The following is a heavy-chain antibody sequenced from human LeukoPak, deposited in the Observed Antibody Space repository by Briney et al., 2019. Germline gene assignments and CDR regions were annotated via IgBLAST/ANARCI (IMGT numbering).Heavy chain of an antibody. CDR2: ISAYNGNT. CDR3: ARDEWELLPGGTNY. D-gene: IGHD1-26*01. V-gene: IGHV1-18*01. Sequence: GASVEVSCKASGYTFTSYGISWVRQAPGQGLEWMGWISAYNGNTNYAQKLQGGVTMTTDTSTSTAYMELRSLRSDDTAVYYCARDEWELLPGGTNYWGQGTLVTVSS. CDR1: GYTFTSYG. J-gene: IGHJ4*02.